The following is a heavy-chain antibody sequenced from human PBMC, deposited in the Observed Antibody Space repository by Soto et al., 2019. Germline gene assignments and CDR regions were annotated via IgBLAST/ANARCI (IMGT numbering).Heavy chain of an antibody. Sequence: LRLSCTASGFTFGDYPMSWFRQAPGKGLEWVGFIRSKAYGGTTEYAASVKGRFTISRDDSKSIAYLQMNSLKTEDTAVYYCARAGIRTSFDYWGQGTLVT. D-gene: IGHD2-21*01. J-gene: IGHJ4*02. CDR3: ARAGIRTSFDY. CDR1: GFTFGDYP. V-gene: IGHV3-49*03. CDR2: IRSKAYGGTT.